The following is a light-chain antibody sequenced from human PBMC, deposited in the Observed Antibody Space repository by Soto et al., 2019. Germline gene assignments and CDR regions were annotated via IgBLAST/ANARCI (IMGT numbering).Light chain of an antibody. CDR2: DVS. CDR1: SSDVGGYNY. J-gene: IGLJ2*01. V-gene: IGLV2-14*01. Sequence: QSALTQPASVSGSPGQSITISCTGTSSDVGGYNYVSWYQQHPGKAPKLMIYDVSNRPSGVFNRFSGSKSGNTASLTISGVQAEDEGYYYFNLYNSRSTPGVGGGTKVTVL. CDR3: NLYNSRSTPG.